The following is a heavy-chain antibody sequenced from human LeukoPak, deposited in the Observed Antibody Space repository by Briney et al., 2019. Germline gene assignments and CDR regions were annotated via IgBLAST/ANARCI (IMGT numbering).Heavy chain of an antibody. CDR2: IIPIFGIA. D-gene: IGHD2-15*01. CDR3: ARIYCSGGSCYSFDP. J-gene: IGHJ5*02. CDR1: GGTFSSYA. V-gene: IGHV1-69*04. Sequence: SVKVSCKASGGTFSSYAISWVRQVPGQGLEWMGRIIPIFGIANYAQKFQGRVTITADKSTSTAYMELSSLRSEDTAVYYCARIYCSGGSCYSFDPWGQGTLVTVSS.